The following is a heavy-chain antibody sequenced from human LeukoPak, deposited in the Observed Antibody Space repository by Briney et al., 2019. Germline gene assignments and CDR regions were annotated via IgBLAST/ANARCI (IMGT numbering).Heavy chain of an antibody. CDR2: ISSSSTYI. CDR1: GFTFSSYS. V-gene: IGHV3-21*01. Sequence: GGSLRLSCAASGFTFSSYSMNWVRQAPGKGLEWVSSISSSSTYIHYADSVKGRFTISRDNAKNSLYLQMNSLRAEDTGVYYCARGEAAAGTNFDYWGQGTLVTVSS. D-gene: IGHD6-13*01. CDR3: ARGEAAAGTNFDY. J-gene: IGHJ4*02.